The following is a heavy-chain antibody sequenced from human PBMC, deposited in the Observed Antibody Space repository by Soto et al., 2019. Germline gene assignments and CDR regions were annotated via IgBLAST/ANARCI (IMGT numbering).Heavy chain of an antibody. V-gene: IGHV1-69*06. J-gene: IGHJ5*02. Sequence: QVQLVQSGAEVKKPGSSVKVSCKASGGTFSSYAIRWVRQAPGQGLEWMGGIIPIFGTANYSQKFQGRVTITADKSTRTAYMELSSLRSEDTAVYYCATLYYDILTGWYPWGQGTLVTVSS. CDR2: IIPIFGTA. CDR1: GGTFSSYA. D-gene: IGHD3-9*01. CDR3: ATLYYDILTGWYP.